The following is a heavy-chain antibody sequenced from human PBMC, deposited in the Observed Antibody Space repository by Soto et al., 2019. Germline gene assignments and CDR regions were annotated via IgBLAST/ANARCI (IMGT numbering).Heavy chain of an antibody. Sequence: PSETLSLTCTVSGGSISSSSYYWGWIRQPPGKGLEWIGSIYYSGSACYNPSLKSRVTISVDTSKNKFSLKLRTVTAADTAVYYCARLRIDDYSNFYFDYWGQRTLVTVSS. V-gene: IGHV4-39*01. CDR1: GGSISSSSYY. CDR3: ARLRIDDYSNFYFDY. D-gene: IGHD4-4*01. J-gene: IGHJ4*02. CDR2: IYYSGSA.